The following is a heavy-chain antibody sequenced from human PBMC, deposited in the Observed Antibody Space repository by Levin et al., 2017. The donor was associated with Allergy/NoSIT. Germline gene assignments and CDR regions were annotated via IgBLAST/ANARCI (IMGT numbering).Heavy chain of an antibody. J-gene: IGHJ4*02. CDR2: INHSGST. CDR1: GGSFSGYY. V-gene: IGHV4-34*01. CDR3: ARAVGRVRGYYDSSGSAPDY. Sequence: SETLSLTCAVYGGSFSGYYWSWIRQPPGKGLEWIGEINHSGSTNYNPSLKSRVTISVDTSKNQFSLKLSSVTAADTAVYYCARAVGRVRGYYDSSGSAPDYWGQGTLVTVSS. D-gene: IGHD3-22*01.